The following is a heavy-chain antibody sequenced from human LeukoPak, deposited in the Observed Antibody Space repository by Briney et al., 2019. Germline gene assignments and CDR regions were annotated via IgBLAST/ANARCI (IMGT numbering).Heavy chain of an antibody. J-gene: IGHJ4*02. Sequence: GGSLQISCKGSGYSFTSYWIGWVRQMPGKGLEWMGTIYPGDSDTRYSPSFQGQVTISADKSISTAYLQWSSLKASDTAMYYCARSPPGYSSGWYPSFVDYWGQGTLVTVSS. D-gene: IGHD6-19*01. V-gene: IGHV5-51*01. CDR1: GYSFTSYW. CDR2: IYPGDSDT. CDR3: ARSPPGYSSGWYPSFVDY.